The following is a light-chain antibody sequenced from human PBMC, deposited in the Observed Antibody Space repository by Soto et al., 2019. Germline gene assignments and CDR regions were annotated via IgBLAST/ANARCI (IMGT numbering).Light chain of an antibody. J-gene: IGKJ5*01. V-gene: IGKV3-20*01. Sequence: EIVLTQSPGTLSLSPGERATLSCRASQSVSSSSLAWYQQKPGQAPRLLIYGASRRATGIPDRFSGSGSGTDFTLTISRLEPEDFAVFYCXHYGSSPLITFGRGTRLEIK. CDR2: GAS. CDR3: XHYGSSPLIT. CDR1: QSVSSSS.